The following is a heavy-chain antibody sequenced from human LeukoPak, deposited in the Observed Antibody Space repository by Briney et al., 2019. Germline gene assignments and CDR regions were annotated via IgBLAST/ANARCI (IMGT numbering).Heavy chain of an antibody. CDR2: MNPNSSNS. V-gene: IGHV1-8*03. J-gene: IGHJ4*02. CDR1: GYTFTSYD. Sequence: GASVKVSCKPSGYTFTSYDINGVRQATGQGLEWIGWMNPNSSNSGYAQKFQGRVSITTNTSITTAYIDLSNLRSEDTAVYYCARVSSYCSGGTCYCLDHWGQGTLVTVSS. D-gene: IGHD2-15*01. CDR3: ARVSSYCSGGTCYCLDH.